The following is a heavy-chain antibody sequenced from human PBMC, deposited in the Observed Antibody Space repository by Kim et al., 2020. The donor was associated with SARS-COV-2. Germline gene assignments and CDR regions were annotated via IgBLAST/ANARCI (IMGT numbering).Heavy chain of an antibody. CDR3: TRLIGDCNEGSCYLEY. Sequence: GGSLRLSCEASGFSLGSYSMNWVRQAPGKGLEWVSYMSGSGDAIYYLDSVKGRFTISRDNATNLIYLQMNSLRDEDTAVYYCTRLIGDCNEGSCYLEY. V-gene: IGHV3-48*02. D-gene: IGHD3-22*01. CDR2: MSGSGDAI. CDR1: GFSLGSYS. J-gene: IGHJ1*01.